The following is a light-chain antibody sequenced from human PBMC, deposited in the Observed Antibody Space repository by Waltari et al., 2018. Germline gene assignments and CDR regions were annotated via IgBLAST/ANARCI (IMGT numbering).Light chain of an antibody. Sequence: QTVLTQEPSLSVSPGGTVTLTCALSSGSVSSTSYATWYQQTPGLPPRTLVYKGNVGSSGVPDRFSGSILGNKAALTITGAQADDESDYYCSMYMGSGIWVFGGGTKLTVL. CDR3: SMYMGSGIWV. CDR1: SGSVSSTSY. J-gene: IGLJ3*02. V-gene: IGLV8-61*01. CDR2: KGN.